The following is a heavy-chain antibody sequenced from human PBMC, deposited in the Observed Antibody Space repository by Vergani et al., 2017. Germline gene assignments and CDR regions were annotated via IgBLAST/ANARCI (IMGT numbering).Heavy chain of an antibody. J-gene: IGHJ2*01. Sequence: QLQLQESGSGLVKPSQTLSLTCAVSGGSISSGGYSWSWIRQPPGKGLEWIGYIYHSGSTYYNPSLKSRVTISVDRSKNQFSLKLSSVTAADTAVYYCARDWRVANGVCYTWYFDLWGRGTLVTVSS. D-gene: IGHD2-8*01. CDR2: IYHSGST. CDR3: ARDWRVANGVCYTWYFDL. CDR1: GGSISSGGYS. V-gene: IGHV4-30-2*01.